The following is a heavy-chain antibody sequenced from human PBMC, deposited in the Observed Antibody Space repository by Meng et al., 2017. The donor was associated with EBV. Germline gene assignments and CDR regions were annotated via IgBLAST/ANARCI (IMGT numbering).Heavy chain of an antibody. CDR2: IYDGGTT. CDR3: VKSSSSTPGVVDS. Sequence: GQLQGPGPGLVKPSETLSLTCTVSGASVSGGTFHWSWIRQPPGKELQWIGYIYDGGTTIYNPSLKSRVTIFLDTSRNQFSLGLRSVTTADTAVYYCVKSSSSTPGVVDSWGQGTLVTVSS. D-gene: IGHD2-2*01. V-gene: IGHV4-61*01. J-gene: IGHJ4*02. CDR1: GASVSGGTFH.